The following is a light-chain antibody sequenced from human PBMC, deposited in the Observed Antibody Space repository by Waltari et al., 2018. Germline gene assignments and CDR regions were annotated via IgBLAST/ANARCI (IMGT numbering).Light chain of an antibody. V-gene: IGKV4-1*01. CDR1: QSVLSSSNNKNY. CDR2: WAS. Sequence: DIVMTQSPDSLAVSLGERATINCKSSQSVLSSSNNKNYLGWYQRKPGQPPKLLISWASTRGSGVPDRFSGSGSGTDFTLTIISLQAEDVAVYYCQQCYTFPYTFGQGTKLEIK. CDR3: QQCYTFPYT. J-gene: IGKJ2*01.